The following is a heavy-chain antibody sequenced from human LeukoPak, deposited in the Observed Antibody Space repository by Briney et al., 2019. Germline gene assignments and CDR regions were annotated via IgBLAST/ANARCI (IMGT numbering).Heavy chain of an antibody. V-gene: IGHV3-23*01. CDR3: ARRMTTVTTGFDY. CDR2: ISGSGGST. J-gene: IGHJ4*02. CDR1: EFSVSHNY. D-gene: IGHD4-17*01. Sequence: GSLRLSCAASEFSVSHNYMSWVRQAPGKGLEWVSAISGSGGSTYYADSVKGRFTISRDNSKNTLYLQMNSLRAEDTAVYYCARRMTTVTTGFDYWGQGTLVTVSS.